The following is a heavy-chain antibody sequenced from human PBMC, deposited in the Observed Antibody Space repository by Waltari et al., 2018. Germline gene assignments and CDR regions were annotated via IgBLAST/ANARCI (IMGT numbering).Heavy chain of an antibody. Sequence: QVQLVQSGAEVKKPGSSVKVSCKASGGTFSSYAISWVRQAPGQGLEWLGWMIPSFGTGNNEQKVQGRVTSTADESTRTANMELGSLGSEDTAVSYCARDRLDRGQGRPDCDAFDIWGQGTMVTVSS. CDR1: GGTFSSYA. D-gene: IGHD2-21*01. CDR3: ARDRLDRGQGRPDCDAFDI. CDR2: MIPSFGTG. J-gene: IGHJ3*02. V-gene: IGHV1-69*12.